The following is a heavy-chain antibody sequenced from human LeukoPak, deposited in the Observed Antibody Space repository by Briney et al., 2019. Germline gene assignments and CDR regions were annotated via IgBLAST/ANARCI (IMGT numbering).Heavy chain of an antibody. Sequence: SGGSLRLSCTASGFTLRKYWMHWVRQVPGKRLVWVSRISGDGSVTNYADSVQGRFTISRDNAKNILYLQINSLRSEDTAIYYCARAILRYFDGLLVGSFDIWGQGTMVTVSS. V-gene: IGHV3-74*01. CDR1: GFTLRKYW. J-gene: IGHJ3*02. D-gene: IGHD3-9*01. CDR3: ARAILRYFDGLLVGSFDI. CDR2: ISGDGSVT.